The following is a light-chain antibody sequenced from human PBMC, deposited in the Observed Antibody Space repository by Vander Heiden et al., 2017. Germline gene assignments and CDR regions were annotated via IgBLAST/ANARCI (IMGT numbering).Light chain of an antibody. J-gene: IGLJ3*02. V-gene: IGLV5-45*02. Sequence: QAVLTQPSSLSPSPGTSASLTCTFRSGFNIGVYRIYWYQQKAGSPPQYLLRYKSDSDKQQGSGVPGRFSGSKDASANAGILLISGLQSDDEADYYCVVWHNSAWVFGGGTKLTVL. CDR1: SGFNIGVYR. CDR2: YKSDSDK. CDR3: VVWHNSAWV.